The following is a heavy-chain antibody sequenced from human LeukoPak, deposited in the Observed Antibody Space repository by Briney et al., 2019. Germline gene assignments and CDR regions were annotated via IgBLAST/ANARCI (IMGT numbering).Heavy chain of an antibody. CDR2: IYYSGST. D-gene: IGHD3-22*01. Sequence: SETLSLTCAVYGGSFSGYYWSWIRQPPGKGLEWIGSIYYSGSTYYNPSLKSRVTISVDTSKNQFSLKLSSVTAADTAVYYCARVSGGYDSSGYLVPYYFDYWGQGTLVTVSS. J-gene: IGHJ4*02. CDR3: ARVSGGYDSSGYLVPYYFDY. CDR1: GGSFSGYY. V-gene: IGHV4-34*01.